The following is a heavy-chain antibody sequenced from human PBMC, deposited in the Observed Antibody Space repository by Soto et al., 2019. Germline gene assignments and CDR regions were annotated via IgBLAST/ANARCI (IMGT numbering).Heavy chain of an antibody. J-gene: IGHJ5*02. V-gene: IGHV4-30-4*01. CDR1: GGSISSGDYY. CDR3: ARAESSLMVRGVIAATPLNWFVP. CDR2: IYYSGST. D-gene: IGHD3-10*01. Sequence: SETLSLTCTVSGGSISSGDYYWSWIRQPPGKGLEWIGYIYYSGSTYYNPSLKSRVTISVDTSKNQFSLKLSSVTAADTAVYYCARAESSLMVRGVIAATPLNWFVPWGQGTLVTVSS.